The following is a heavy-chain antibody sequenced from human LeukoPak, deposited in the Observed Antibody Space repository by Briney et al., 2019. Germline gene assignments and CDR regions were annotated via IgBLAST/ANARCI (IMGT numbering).Heavy chain of an antibody. V-gene: IGHV4-39*01. Sequence: SETLSLTCTVSGGSISSSSYYWGWIRQPPGKGLEWIGSIYYSGSTCYNPSLKSRVTISVDTSKNQFSLKLSSVTAADTAVYYCASQYSSSWYQLVYYYGMDVWGQGTTVTVSS. J-gene: IGHJ6*02. D-gene: IGHD6-13*01. CDR1: GGSISSSSYY. CDR2: IYYSGST. CDR3: ASQYSSSWYQLVYYYGMDV.